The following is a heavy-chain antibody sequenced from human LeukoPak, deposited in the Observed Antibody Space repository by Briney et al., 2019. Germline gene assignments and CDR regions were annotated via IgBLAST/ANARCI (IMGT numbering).Heavy chain of an antibody. CDR1: GGTFSSYA. CDR3: ARDVVPAAIVNWFDP. J-gene: IGHJ5*02. V-gene: IGHV1-69*13. CDR2: IIPIFGTA. Sequence: GASAKVSCKASGGTFSSYAISWVRQAPGQGLEWMGGIIPIFGTANHAQKFQGRVTITADESTSTAYMELSSLRSEDTAVYYCARDVVPAAIVNWFDPWGQGTLVTVSS. D-gene: IGHD2-2*01.